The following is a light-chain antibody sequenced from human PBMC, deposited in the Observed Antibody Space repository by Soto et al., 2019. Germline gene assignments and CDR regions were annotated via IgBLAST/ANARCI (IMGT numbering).Light chain of an antibody. CDR1: QNINSY. J-gene: IGKJ5*01. Sequence: DIQMTQSPSSLSASVGDRVSITCRASQNINSYLNWFQQKPGEAPNILIYTASTLQSGVPSRFSGSGSGTEFTLTITSLQPEDFATYYCQQGYDTPLTFGQGTRLEIK. V-gene: IGKV1-39*01. CDR3: QQGYDTPLT. CDR2: TAS.